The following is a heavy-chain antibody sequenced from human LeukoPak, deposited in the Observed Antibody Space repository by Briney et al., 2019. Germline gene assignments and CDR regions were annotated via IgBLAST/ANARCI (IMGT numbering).Heavy chain of an antibody. CDR3: ASVKDIVVGGGPYYFDY. D-gene: IGHD2-15*01. V-gene: IGHV1-2*02. Sequence: ASVKVSCKASGYTFTGYYLHWVRQAPGQGLEWMGWINPHNADTNYAQRFQGRVTMTRETSITTAYMVLSRLRCDDTAVYYCASVKDIVVGGGPYYFDYWGQGTLVTVSS. CDR1: GYTFTGYY. CDR2: INPHNADT. J-gene: IGHJ4*02.